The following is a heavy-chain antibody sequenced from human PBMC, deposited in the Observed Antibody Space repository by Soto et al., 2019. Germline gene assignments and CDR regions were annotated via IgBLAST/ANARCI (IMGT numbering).Heavy chain of an antibody. CDR3: VTVGTGSYDWFDP. CDR1: GFTFRSNW. V-gene: IGHV3-74*01. Sequence: EVQLVESGGGLVQPGGSLRLSCAASGFTFRSNWMHWVRQAPGKGLVWVSRINSDGTTTTYADSVRGRFTISRDNAKNTLYLQMNSLRAEDTAVYYCVTVGTGSYDWFDPWGQGTLVTVSS. CDR2: INSDGTTT. J-gene: IGHJ5*02. D-gene: IGHD1-1*01.